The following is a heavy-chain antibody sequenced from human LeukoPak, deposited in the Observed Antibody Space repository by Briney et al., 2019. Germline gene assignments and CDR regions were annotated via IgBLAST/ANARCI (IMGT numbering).Heavy chain of an antibody. CDR1: GGTFSSYA. Sequence: ASVKVSSKASGGTFSSYAISWVRQAPGQGLEWMGRIIPILGIANYAQKFQGRVTITADKSTSTAYMELSSLRSEDTAVYYCARAYYGGNSVRGFRFDYWGQGTLVTVSS. CDR3: ARAYYGGNSVRGFRFDY. V-gene: IGHV1-69*04. CDR2: IIPILGIA. D-gene: IGHD4-23*01. J-gene: IGHJ4*02.